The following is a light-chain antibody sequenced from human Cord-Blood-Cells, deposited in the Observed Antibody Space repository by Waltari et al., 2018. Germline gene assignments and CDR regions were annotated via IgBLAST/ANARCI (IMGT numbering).Light chain of an antibody. CDR2: DVS. CDR1: SSDVGGYNY. Sequence: QSALTPPASVSGSPGQSITISCTGTSSDVGGYNYVSWYQQHPGKAPKLMIYDVSKRPSGVSNRFSGSKSGNTASLTISGLQAEDEADYYCSSYTSSSNLGVFGGGTKLTVL. V-gene: IGLV2-14*01. CDR3: SSYTSSSNLGV. J-gene: IGLJ3*02.